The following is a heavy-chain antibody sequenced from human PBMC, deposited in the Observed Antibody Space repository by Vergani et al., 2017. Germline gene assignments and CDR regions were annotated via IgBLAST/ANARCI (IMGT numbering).Heavy chain of an antibody. D-gene: IGHD3-10*01. V-gene: IGHV4-38-2*02. Sequence: QIQLQESGPGLVKPSETLSLTCSVSGYSISRGFYWAWIRQTPEKGLEWIGGMFHTGEASNSPSLQSRVAFSMDTSKNQFSLQLKSETAADTAVYFCGVIMVRSPRPDNWFDSWGRGTLVTVSS. J-gene: IGHJ5*01. CDR1: GYSISRGFY. CDR3: GVIMVRSPRPDNWFDS. CDR2: MFHTGEA.